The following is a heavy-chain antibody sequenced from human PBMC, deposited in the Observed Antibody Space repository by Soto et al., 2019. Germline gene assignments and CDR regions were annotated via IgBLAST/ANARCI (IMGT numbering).Heavy chain of an antibody. CDR3: AKDLYYYDSSGYYYPDACDS. D-gene: IGHD3-22*01. CDR2: ISGSGGST. V-gene: IGHV3-23*01. CDR1: EFAFSSYA. J-gene: IGHJ3*02. Sequence: PGVLLSHSCSASEFAFSSYAMSWVSQAPGKGLEWVSAISGSGGSTYYADSVKGRFTISRDNSKNTLYLQMNSLRAEDTAVYYCAKDLYYYDSSGYYYPDACDSWGQGTMVTVSS.